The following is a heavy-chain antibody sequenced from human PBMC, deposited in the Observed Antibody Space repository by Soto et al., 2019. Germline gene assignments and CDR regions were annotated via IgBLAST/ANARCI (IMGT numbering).Heavy chain of an antibody. D-gene: IGHD1-1*01. V-gene: IGHV4-61*07. J-gene: IGHJ6*02. CDR2: IFYRGNT. Sequence: RQPPGKGLEWIGYIFYRGNTLYNPSLQSRVTISVDTSKNQFFLGLTSVTAADTAVYYCTRHAIIPKLQYGMDVWGQGASVTVSS. CDR3: TRHAIIPKLQYGMDV.